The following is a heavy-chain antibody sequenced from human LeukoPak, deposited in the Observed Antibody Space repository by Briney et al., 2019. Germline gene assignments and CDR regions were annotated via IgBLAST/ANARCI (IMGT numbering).Heavy chain of an antibody. J-gene: IGHJ4*02. Sequence: GGTLRLSCAASGFTFSSYGMSWVRQAPGKGLEWVSAISGSGGSTYYADSVKGRFTISRDNSKNTLYLQMNSLRAEDTAVYYCATSGWSQNYFDYWGQGTLVTVSS. CDR2: ISGSGGST. V-gene: IGHV3-23*01. CDR1: GFTFSSYG. CDR3: ATSGWSQNYFDY. D-gene: IGHD6-19*01.